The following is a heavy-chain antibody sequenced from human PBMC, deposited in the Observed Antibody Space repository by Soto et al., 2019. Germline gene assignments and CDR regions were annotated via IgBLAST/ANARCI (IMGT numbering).Heavy chain of an antibody. Sequence: QITLKESGPTRVKPTQTLTLTCTFSGFSLTTRPVGVGWIRQPPGQALEWLALIYWDDDKRYNPSLKTSVTITKDTSKNQVVLTMTNMDPVDTATYYCAHRQLYNGAWNEGTFDYWGQGALVTVSS. J-gene: IGHJ4*02. V-gene: IGHV2-5*02. D-gene: IGHD1-1*01. CDR1: GFSLTTRPVG. CDR2: IYWDDDK. CDR3: AHRQLYNGAWNEGTFDY.